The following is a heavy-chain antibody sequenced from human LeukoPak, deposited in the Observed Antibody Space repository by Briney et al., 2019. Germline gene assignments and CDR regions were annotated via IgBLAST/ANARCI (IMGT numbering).Heavy chain of an antibody. J-gene: IGHJ4*02. V-gene: IGHV3-23*01. CDR2: ISGSGGST. CDR1: GFTFSSYA. Sequence: PGGSLRLSCAASGFTFSSYAMSWVRQAPGKGLGWVSAISGSGGSTYCADSVKGRFTISRDNSKNTLYLQMNSLRAEDTAVYYCAKDLFVWGSYRPLDYWGQGTLVTVSS. D-gene: IGHD3-16*02. CDR3: AKDLFVWGSYRPLDY.